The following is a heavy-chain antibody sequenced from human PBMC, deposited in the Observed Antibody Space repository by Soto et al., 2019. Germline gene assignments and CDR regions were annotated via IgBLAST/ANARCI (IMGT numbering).Heavy chain of an antibody. CDR3: AKVDRYSSGCSAYAPGYYYYSMDV. CDR2: ISGSGDDT. V-gene: IGHV3-23*04. CDR1: GFTFSIYA. D-gene: IGHD6-19*01. Sequence: EVQLVESRGGLVQPGGSLRLSCAASGFTFSIYALSWVRQTPGKGLEWVSAISGSGDDTYYTDSVKGRFTISRANSKNTLYLQMSSLRAEDTARYYCAKVDRYSSGCSAYAPGYYYYSMDVWGQGTTVTVSS. J-gene: IGHJ6*03.